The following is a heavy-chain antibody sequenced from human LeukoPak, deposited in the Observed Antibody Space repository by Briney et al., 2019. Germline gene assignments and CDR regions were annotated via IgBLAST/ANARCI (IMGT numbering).Heavy chain of an antibody. J-gene: IGHJ4*01. CDR3: ARHRDYYDT. Sequence: SETLSLTCTVSGASINNNFWTWIRQPPGKGLEWIGYIYSSGSANYNPSLKSRVITSGDTSKNQISLNLTSVTAADTAVYFCARHRDYYDTWGHGTLVTVSS. CDR1: GASINNNF. CDR2: IYSSGSA. D-gene: IGHD3-22*01. V-gene: IGHV4-59*08.